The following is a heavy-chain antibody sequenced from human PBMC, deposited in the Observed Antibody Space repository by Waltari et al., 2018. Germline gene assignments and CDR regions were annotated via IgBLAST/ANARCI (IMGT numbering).Heavy chain of an antibody. CDR3: ALSVAGGHYYYGMDV. V-gene: IGHV4-59*01. CDR1: GGSISSYY. D-gene: IGHD6-19*01. CDR2: IYYSGST. J-gene: IGHJ6*02. Sequence: QVQLQESGPGLVKPSETLSLTCTVSGGSISSYYWSWIRQPPGKGLEWIGYIYYSGSTNYNPSLKSRVTISVDTSKNQFSLKLSSVTAADTAVYYCALSVAGGHYYYGMDVWGQGTTVTVSS.